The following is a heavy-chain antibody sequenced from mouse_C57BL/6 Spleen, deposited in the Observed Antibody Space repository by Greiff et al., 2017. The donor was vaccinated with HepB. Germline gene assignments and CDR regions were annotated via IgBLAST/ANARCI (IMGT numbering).Heavy chain of an antibody. V-gene: IGHV6-3*01. Sequence: EVKVEESGGGLVQPGGSMKLSCVASGFTFSNYWMNWVRQSPEKGLEWVAQIRLKSDNYATHYAESVKGRFTISRDDSKSSVYLQMNNLRAEDTGIYYCTVICYGYDGYYWGQGTTLTVSS. CDR2: IRLKSDNYAT. CDR1: GFTFSNYW. J-gene: IGHJ2*01. CDR3: TVICYGYDGYY. D-gene: IGHD2-2*01.